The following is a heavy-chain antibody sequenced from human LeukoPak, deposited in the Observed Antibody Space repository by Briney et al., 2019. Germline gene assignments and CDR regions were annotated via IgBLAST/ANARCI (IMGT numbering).Heavy chain of an antibody. Sequence: ASVKVSCKASGYTFSSYGISWVRQAPGQGLEWMGWISAYNGNTKYTQKLQGRVTVTTDTSTSTAYMELRSLRSDDTAVYYCARDGFTTPRATKDYWGQGTLVTVSS. CDR3: ARDGFTTPRATKDY. V-gene: IGHV1-18*01. J-gene: IGHJ4*02. CDR1: GYTFSSYG. CDR2: ISAYNGNT. D-gene: IGHD1-26*01.